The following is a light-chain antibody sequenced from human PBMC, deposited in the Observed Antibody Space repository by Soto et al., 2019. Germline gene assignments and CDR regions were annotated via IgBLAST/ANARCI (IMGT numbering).Light chain of an antibody. CDR1: QTISTY. Sequence: DIQMTQSPSSLSASVGDRVTITCRASQTISTYLNWYQQKPGKAPKLLIYAAYSLQSGVPSRFSGSGSGTDFTLTISSLQPEDFAIYYCQQSHGIPYTFGQGTKLEIK. CDR2: AAY. CDR3: QQSHGIPYT. V-gene: IGKV1-39*01. J-gene: IGKJ2*01.